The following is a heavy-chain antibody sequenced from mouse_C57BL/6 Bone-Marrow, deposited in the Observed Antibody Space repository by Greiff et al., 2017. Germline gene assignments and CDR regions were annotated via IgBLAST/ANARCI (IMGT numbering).Heavy chain of an antibody. V-gene: IGHV5-6*02. Sequence: EVMLVESGGDLVKPGGSLKLSCAASGFTFSSYGMSWVRQTPDKRLEWVATIHRCGSYTYYPDSVKGRFTISSDNDKNSLYLKMLSLKSEDTAMYYCARRAYYDYDEAMDYWGQGTSVTVSS. J-gene: IGHJ4*01. CDR2: IHRCGSYT. D-gene: IGHD2-4*01. CDR1: GFTFSSYG. CDR3: ARRAYYDYDEAMDY.